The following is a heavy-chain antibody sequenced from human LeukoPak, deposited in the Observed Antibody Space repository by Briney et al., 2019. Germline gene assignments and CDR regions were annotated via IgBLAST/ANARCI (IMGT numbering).Heavy chain of an antibody. CDR1: GSSFTSYW. V-gene: IGHV5-51*01. J-gene: IGHJ3*02. CDR2: IYPGDADT. Sequence: GESLKISCKGSGSSFTSYWIGWVRQVPGKGLEWMGIIYPGDADTRYSPSFQGQVTISADKSISTAYLQWSSLKASDTAMYYCARHSEQLRAFDIWGRGTMVTVSS. D-gene: IGHD5-18*01. CDR3: ARHSEQLRAFDI.